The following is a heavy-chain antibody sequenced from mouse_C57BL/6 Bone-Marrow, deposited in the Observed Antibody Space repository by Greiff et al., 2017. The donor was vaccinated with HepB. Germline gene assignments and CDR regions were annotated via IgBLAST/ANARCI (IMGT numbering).Heavy chain of an antibody. V-gene: IGHV5-17*03. Sequence: EVMLVESGGGLVKPGGSLKLSCAASGFTFSDYGMHWVRQAPEKGLEWVAYISSGGDYIYYADTVKGRFTISRDNARNTLYLQMSSLKSEDTAMYYCTLRRFAYWVQGTLVTVSA. CDR1: GFTFSDYG. J-gene: IGHJ3*01. CDR2: ISSGGDYI. CDR3: TLRRFAY.